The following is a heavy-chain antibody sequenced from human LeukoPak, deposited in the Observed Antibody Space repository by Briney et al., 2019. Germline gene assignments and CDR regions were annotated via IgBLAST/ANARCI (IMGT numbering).Heavy chain of an antibody. V-gene: IGHV7-4-1*02. Sequence: ASVKVSCKASGYGFTTYAMNWVRQAPGQGLEWMGWINTNTGSPTYARDFTGRFAFSLDTSVSTAYLQISSLKAEDTAVYYCARVDRTVGATTLFYYFDYWGQGTLVTVSS. CDR3: ARVDRTVGATTLFYYFDY. CDR1: GYGFTTYA. D-gene: IGHD1-26*01. J-gene: IGHJ4*02. CDR2: INTNTGSP.